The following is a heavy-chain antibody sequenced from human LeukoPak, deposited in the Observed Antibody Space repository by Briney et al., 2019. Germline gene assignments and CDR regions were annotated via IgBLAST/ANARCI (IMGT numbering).Heavy chain of an antibody. Sequence: SETLSLTCSVSGGXISSYYCSWIRQPAGKGLEWVGRIYTSGSTNYNPSLKSRVTMSVDASKTQFSLKLNSVTAADTAVYYCARGSRELYYFDYWGQGTLVTVSS. CDR3: ARGSRELYYFDY. J-gene: IGHJ4*02. CDR2: IYTSGST. CDR1: GGXISSYY. V-gene: IGHV4-4*07. D-gene: IGHD1-7*01.